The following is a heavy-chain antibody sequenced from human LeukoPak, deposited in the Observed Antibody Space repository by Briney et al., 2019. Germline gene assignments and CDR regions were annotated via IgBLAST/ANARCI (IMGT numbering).Heavy chain of an antibody. D-gene: IGHD4-17*01. V-gene: IGHV3-21*01. J-gene: IGHJ4*02. CDR1: GFTFTSYT. CDR3: AKTYGHFDD. CDR2: ITSSSSYI. Sequence: GGSLRLSCAASGFTFTSYTMNWVRQAPGKGLEWVSSITSSSSYIYYADSVKGRFTISRDNAKNSLYRQMTSLRVEDTAVYYCAKTYGHFDDWGQGTLVTVSS.